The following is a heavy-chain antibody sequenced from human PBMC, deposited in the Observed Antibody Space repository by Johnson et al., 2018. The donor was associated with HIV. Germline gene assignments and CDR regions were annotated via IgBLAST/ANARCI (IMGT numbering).Heavy chain of an antibody. CDR3: AKSPGKDHGGNSGAFDI. Sequence: VQLVESGGGVVRPGGSLRLSCATSGFTFDDYGMSWVRQAPGKGLEWVSAISGRVGNTYYANSVKGRFTISRDNSKNTLYLQMNSRRAEDTAVYYCAKSPGKDHGGNSGAFDIWGQGTMVTVSS. V-gene: IGHV3-23*04. CDR2: ISGRVGNT. J-gene: IGHJ3*02. CDR1: GFTFDDYG. D-gene: IGHD4-23*01.